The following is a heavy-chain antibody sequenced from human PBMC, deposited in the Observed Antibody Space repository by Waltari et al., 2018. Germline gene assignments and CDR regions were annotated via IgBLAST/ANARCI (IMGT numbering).Heavy chain of an antibody. Sequence: QVQLQESGPGLVKPSETLSLTCTVSGGSISSYYWSWIRQPPGKGLEWIGYIYYSGGTNYHPSLKRRVTISVDTSKNQFSLKLSSVTAADTAVYYCARDGTAAGLGPWYFDLWGRGTLVTVSS. D-gene: IGHD6-13*01. V-gene: IGHV4-59*01. CDR1: GGSISSYY. CDR2: IYYSGGT. CDR3: ARDGTAAGLGPWYFDL. J-gene: IGHJ2*01.